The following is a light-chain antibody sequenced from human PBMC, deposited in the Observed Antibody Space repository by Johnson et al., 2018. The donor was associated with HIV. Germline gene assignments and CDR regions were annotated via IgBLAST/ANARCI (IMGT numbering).Light chain of an antibody. CDR2: YNN. Sequence: QPVLTQPPSVSAAAGQKVTISCSGSSSNIGNNYVAWYQQVPGTAPKLLIYYNNRRPSGVPDRFSGSKSGPSATLGLPGLQTGDEADYFCGTWDNRLRTAFFGTGTKVTVL. CDR1: SSNIGNNY. CDR3: GTWDNRLRTAF. J-gene: IGLJ1*01. V-gene: IGLV1-51*01.